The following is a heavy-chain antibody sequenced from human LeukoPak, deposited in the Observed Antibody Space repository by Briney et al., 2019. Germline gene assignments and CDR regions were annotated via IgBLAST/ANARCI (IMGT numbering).Heavy chain of an antibody. J-gene: IGHJ4*02. Sequence: PSETLSLTCTVSGGSISSGSYYWSWIRQPAGKGLEWIGRIYTSGSTNYNPSLKSRVTISVDTSKNQFSLKLSSVTAADTAVYYCARATIRESCDYWGQGTLVTVSS. CDR3: ARATIRESCDY. CDR1: GGSISSGSYY. D-gene: IGHD1-1*01. CDR2: IYTSGST. V-gene: IGHV4-61*02.